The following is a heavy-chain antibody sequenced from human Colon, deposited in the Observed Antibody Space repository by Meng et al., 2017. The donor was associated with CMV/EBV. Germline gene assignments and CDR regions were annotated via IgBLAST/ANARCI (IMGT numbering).Heavy chain of an antibody. CDR3: ARGFGARLPAAILSY. V-gene: IGHV4-38-2*02. D-gene: IGHD2-2*01. CDR2: IYHSGST. J-gene: IGHJ4*02. Sequence: GSLRLSCTVSGYSISSGYYWGWIRQPPGKGLEWIGSIYHSGSTYYNPSLKSRVTISVDTSKNQFSLKLSSVTAADTAVYYCARGFGARLPAAILSYWGQGTLVTVS. CDR1: GYSISSGYY.